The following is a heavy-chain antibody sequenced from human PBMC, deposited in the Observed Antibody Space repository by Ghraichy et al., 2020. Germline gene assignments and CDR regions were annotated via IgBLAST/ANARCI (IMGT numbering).Heavy chain of an antibody. Sequence: SETLSLTCTVSGGSISRYYWSLIRQPPGKGLEWIGYIYYSGSTNYNPSLKSRVTISVDTSKNQFYLKLSSVTAADTAVYYCAREEYYYDSSGYYYDAFDIWVQGTMVTVSS. V-gene: IGHV4-59*01. CDR1: GGSISRYY. J-gene: IGHJ3*02. CDR2: IYYSGST. D-gene: IGHD3-22*01. CDR3: AREEYYYDSSGYYYDAFDI.